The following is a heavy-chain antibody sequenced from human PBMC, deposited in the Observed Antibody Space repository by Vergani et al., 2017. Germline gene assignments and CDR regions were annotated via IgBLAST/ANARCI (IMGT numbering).Heavy chain of an antibody. CDR3: VKDNDYDADGPVDL. Sequence: VEAGGGLVQPGGSLRLSCTASGFTFQAFAFHWVRKVSGMGLEWVSGIDRNYGVKNGNSFEGRFSISRDNAKKAVFLQMNNLRHEDTALYFCVKDNDYDADGPVDLWGRGTLVTVSS. D-gene: IGHD3-16*01. J-gene: IGHJ2*01. CDR2: IDRNYGVK. V-gene: IGHV3-9*01. CDR1: GFTFQAFA.